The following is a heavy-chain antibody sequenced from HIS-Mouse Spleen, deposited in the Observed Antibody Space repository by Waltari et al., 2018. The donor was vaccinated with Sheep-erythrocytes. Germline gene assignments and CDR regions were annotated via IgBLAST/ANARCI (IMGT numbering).Heavy chain of an antibody. Sequence: FHFRSDSMNWVRKAPGKGLEWVPSISSSSSYIYYADSVKGRFTISRDNAKNSLYLQMNSLRAEDTAVYYCARDTGTDAFDIWGQGTMVTVSS. CDR3: ARDTGTDAFDI. CDR2: ISSSSSYI. D-gene: IGHD1-1*01. V-gene: IGHV3-21*01. J-gene: IGHJ3*02. CDR1: FHFRSDS.